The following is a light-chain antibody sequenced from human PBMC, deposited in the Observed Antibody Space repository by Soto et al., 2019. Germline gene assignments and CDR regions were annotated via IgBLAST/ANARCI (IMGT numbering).Light chain of an antibody. Sequence: DIQMTQSPSTLSASVGDRVTITCRASQSISSWLAWYQQKPGKAPKLLIYDASSLESGVPSRFSGSGSGTEFTLTISSLQPDDFATSYCQQYNSYSPPWTFGQGTKVEIK. CDR1: QSISSW. J-gene: IGKJ1*01. V-gene: IGKV1-5*01. CDR2: DAS. CDR3: QQYNSYSPPWT.